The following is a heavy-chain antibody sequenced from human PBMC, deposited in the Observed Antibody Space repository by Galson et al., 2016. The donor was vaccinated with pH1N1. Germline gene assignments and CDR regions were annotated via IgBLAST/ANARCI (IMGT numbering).Heavy chain of an antibody. CDR1: GYTFSKFW. V-gene: IGHV5-51*03. Sequence: SGAEVKKPGESLRISCEGSGYTFSKFWIAWVRQMPGKGLEWMGNIYPGDSDTKYSPSFEGQVTFSADKSISTAFLQWISLKASDTAIYFCARGSAEYDMDVWGQGTKVIVSS. D-gene: IGHD2-15*01. CDR3: ARGSAEYDMDV. CDR2: IYPGDSDT. J-gene: IGHJ6*02.